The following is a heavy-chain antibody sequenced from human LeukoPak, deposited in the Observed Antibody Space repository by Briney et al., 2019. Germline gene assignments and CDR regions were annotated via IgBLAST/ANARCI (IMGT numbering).Heavy chain of an antibody. D-gene: IGHD3-10*01. Sequence: PSETLSLTCTVSGGSISSYYWSWIRLPPGKGLEWIGYLSKSGNTNYSPSLKSRVTIFGDTSKNQFFLKLSSVTAADTAVYYCASTDYYGSGSYRGGGYGMDVWGQGTTVTVSS. CDR3: ASTDYYGSGSYRGGGYGMDV. CDR1: GGSISSYY. CDR2: LSKSGNT. V-gene: IGHV4-59*01. J-gene: IGHJ6*02.